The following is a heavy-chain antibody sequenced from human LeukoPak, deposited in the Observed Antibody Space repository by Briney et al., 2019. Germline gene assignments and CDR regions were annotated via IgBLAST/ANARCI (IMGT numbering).Heavy chain of an antibody. V-gene: IGHV4-59*08. D-gene: IGHD5-18*01. Sequence: PSETLSLTCTVSGGSISSYYWSWIRQPPGKGLEWIGYIYYSGSTNYNPSLKSRVTISVDTSKNQFSLKLSSVTAADTAVYYCARQAGGQLPTSDYWGQGTLVTVSS. J-gene: IGHJ4*02. CDR1: GGSISSYY. CDR2: IYYSGST. CDR3: ARQAGGQLPTSDY.